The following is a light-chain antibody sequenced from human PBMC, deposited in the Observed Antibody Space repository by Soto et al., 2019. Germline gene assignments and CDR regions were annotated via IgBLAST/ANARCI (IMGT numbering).Light chain of an antibody. J-gene: IGLJ1*01. V-gene: IGLV2-14*03. CDR2: DVS. Sequence: QSALTQPASVSGSPGQSITISCTGTSSDVGGYNYVSWYQQHPGKAPKLMIYDVSNRPSGVSNHFSGSKSGNTASLTASGVKAVDEGEYYCSYYTGTQPLIVFGTGTKVT. CDR3: SYYTGTQPLIV. CDR1: SSDVGGYNY.